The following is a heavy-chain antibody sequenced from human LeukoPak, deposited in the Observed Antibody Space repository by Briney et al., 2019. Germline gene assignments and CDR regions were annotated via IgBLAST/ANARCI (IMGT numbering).Heavy chain of an antibody. V-gene: IGHV3-74*01. Sequence: GGSLRLSCAASGFPFSSYWMHWVRQAPGKGLLWVSRIYNDGSRTTYADSVKGRFTISGDNAKNTLFLQMNSLTAEDTAVYHCARSGAGGAFDMWGRGTMVTVSS. CDR2: IYNDGSRT. J-gene: IGHJ3*02. D-gene: IGHD3-10*01. CDR3: ARSGAGGAFDM. CDR1: GFPFSSYW.